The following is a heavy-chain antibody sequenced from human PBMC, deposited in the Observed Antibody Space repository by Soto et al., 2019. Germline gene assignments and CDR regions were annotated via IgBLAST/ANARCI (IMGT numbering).Heavy chain of an antibody. D-gene: IGHD5-12*01. Sequence: SETLSLTCSVSGASITSYYWSWIRQSPGKPLDWIGNVYHSGITNDNPSLKSRVTILIDTSKSQFSLKLTSVTAADTAVYYCARVSRDGYTRYYFDYWGQGTLVTVSS. J-gene: IGHJ4*02. CDR1: GASITSYY. CDR2: VYHSGIT. CDR3: ARVSRDGYTRYYFDY. V-gene: IGHV4-59*01.